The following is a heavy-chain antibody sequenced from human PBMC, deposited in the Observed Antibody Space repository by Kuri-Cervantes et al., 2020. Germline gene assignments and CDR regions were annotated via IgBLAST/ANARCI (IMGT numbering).Heavy chain of an antibody. CDR3: ARAVVDSGSYYLHYYYGMDV. J-gene: IGHJ6*02. Sequence: LSLTCAASGFTFSSYGMHWVRQAPGKGLEWVAVIWYDGSNKYYADSVKGRFTISRDNSKNTLYPQMNSLRAEDTAVYYCARAVVDSGSYYLHYYYGMDVWGQGTTVTVSS. CDR1: GFTFSSYG. D-gene: IGHD1-26*01. CDR2: IWYDGSNK. V-gene: IGHV3-33*01.